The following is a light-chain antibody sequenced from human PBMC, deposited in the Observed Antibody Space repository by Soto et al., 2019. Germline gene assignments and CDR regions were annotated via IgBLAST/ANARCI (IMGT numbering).Light chain of an antibody. V-gene: IGKV3-20*01. CDR2: GAS. CDR1: QSVSSSY. Sequence: ELVLTQSPGTLSLSPGEVATLSCRARQSVSSSYIAWYQQRPGQTRSLLIYGASTRATGIPDRFSGSGSGTHFTLTISRLQPGDCEVYYGQHFGGTTFTFGQGTRLEIK. J-gene: IGKJ5*01. CDR3: QHFGGTTFT.